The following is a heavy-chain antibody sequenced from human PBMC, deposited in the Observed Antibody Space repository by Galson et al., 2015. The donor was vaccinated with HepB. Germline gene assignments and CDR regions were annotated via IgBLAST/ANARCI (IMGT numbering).Heavy chain of an antibody. CDR2: INTNTGNP. V-gene: IGHV7-4-1*02. CDR1: GYTFTSYA. J-gene: IGHJ4*02. D-gene: IGHD3-10*01. Sequence: SVKVSCKASGYTFTSYAMNWVRQAPGQGLEWMGWINTNTGNPTYAQGFTGRFVFSLDTSVSTAYLQISSLKAEDTAVYYCARASLLWFREPSVVNYWGQGTLVTVSS. CDR3: ARASLLWFREPSVVNY.